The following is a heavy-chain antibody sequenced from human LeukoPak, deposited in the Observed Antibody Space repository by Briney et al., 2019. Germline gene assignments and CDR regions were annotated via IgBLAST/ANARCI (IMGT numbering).Heavy chain of an antibody. Sequence: SETLSLTCAVYGGSFSGYYWSWIRQPPGKGLEWIGEINHSGSTNYNPSLKSRVTISVDTSKNQFSLKLSSVTAADTAVYYCARRYCSGGSRRDYGDYYFDYWGQGTLVTVSS. D-gene: IGHD2-15*01. V-gene: IGHV4-34*01. J-gene: IGHJ4*02. CDR3: ARRYCSGGSRRDYGDYYFDY. CDR2: INHSGST. CDR1: GGSFSGYY.